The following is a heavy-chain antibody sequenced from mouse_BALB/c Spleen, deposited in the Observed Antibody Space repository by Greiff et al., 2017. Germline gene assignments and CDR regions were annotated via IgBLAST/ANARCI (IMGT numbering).Heavy chain of an antibody. CDR3: ARVITTVVPYYAMDY. CDR2: IWAGGST. V-gene: IGHV2-9*02. CDR1: GFSLTSYG. D-gene: IGHD1-1*01. J-gene: IGHJ4*01. Sequence: VNLVESGPGLVAPSQSLSITCTVSGFSLTSYGVHWVRQPPGKGLEWLGVIWAGGSTNYNSALMSRLSISKDNSKSQVFLKMNSLQTDDTAMYYCARVITTVVPYYAMDYWGQGTSVTVSS.